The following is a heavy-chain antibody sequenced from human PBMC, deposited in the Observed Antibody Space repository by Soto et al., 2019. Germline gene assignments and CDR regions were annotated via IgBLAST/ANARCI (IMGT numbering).Heavy chain of an antibody. J-gene: IGHJ5*02. D-gene: IGHD3-3*01. V-gene: IGHV4-4*02. CDR1: GGSISSSNW. CDR3: ARGSYVFWSGYYRGNWFDP. Sequence: QVQLQESGPGLVKPSGTLSLTCAVSGGSISSSNWWSWVRQPPGKGLEWIGEIYHSGSTNYNPSLKSRVTISVDKSKNQFSLKLSSVTAADTAVYYCARGSYVFWSGYYRGNWFDPWGQGTLVTVSS. CDR2: IYHSGST.